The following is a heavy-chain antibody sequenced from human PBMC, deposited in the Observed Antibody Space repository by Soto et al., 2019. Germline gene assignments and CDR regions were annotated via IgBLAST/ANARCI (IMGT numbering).Heavy chain of an antibody. D-gene: IGHD6-13*01. CDR2: ISVSGSTI. J-gene: IGHJ6*02. CDR3: AREVASSSWSWDV. V-gene: IGHV3-11*01. CDR1: GFIFSNFD. Sequence: PGGSLRLSCGASGFIFSNFDMHWVRQTTEKGLEWVSGISVSGSTIYYAKSMQGRFTISRDNAKSSLYLQMNSLRAEDTAVYYCAREVASSSWSWDVWGQGTTVTVSS.